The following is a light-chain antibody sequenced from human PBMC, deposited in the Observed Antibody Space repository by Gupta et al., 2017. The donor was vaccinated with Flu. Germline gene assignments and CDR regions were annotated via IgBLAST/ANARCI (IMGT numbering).Light chain of an antibody. V-gene: IGLV8-61*01. J-gene: IGLJ1*01. CDR3: VLYMGSGTPYV. Sequence: QTVVTQEPSFSVSPGGTVTLTCGLNSGSVSTSYYPSWYQQTPGQAPRTLIYSTNTRSSGVPDRFSGSILGNKAALTITGAQADDESDYYCVLYMGSGTPYVFGTGTKVTVL. CDR1: SGSVSTSYY. CDR2: STN.